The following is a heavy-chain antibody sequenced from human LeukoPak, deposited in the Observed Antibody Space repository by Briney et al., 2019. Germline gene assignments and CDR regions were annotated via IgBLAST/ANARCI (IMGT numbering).Heavy chain of an antibody. V-gene: IGHV5-51*01. J-gene: IGHJ4*02. CDR2: IYPGDSES. Sequence: GESLKISCKGSGYSFTNYWIGWVRQMPGKGLEWMGIIYPGDSESRYSPSFQGQVTISADKSISTAYLQWSSLKASDTAMYYCARRRDLYSGSYYPFDYWGQGTLVTVSS. CDR1: GYSFTNYW. D-gene: IGHD1-26*01. CDR3: ARRRDLYSGSYYPFDY.